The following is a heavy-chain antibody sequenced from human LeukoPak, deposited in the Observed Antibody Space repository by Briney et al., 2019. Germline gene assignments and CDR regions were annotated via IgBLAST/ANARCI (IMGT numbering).Heavy chain of an antibody. CDR1: GFTFDDYA. CDR3: TKEGYPDGYDY. Sequence: GRSLRLSCAASGFTFDDYAMHWVRQAPGKGLEWVSGISWNSGSIGYADSVKGRFTISRDNANNSLYLQMNSLSAEDMALYYCTKEGYPDGYDYWGQGTLVTVSS. J-gene: IGHJ4*02. D-gene: IGHD1-1*01. CDR2: ISWNSGSI. V-gene: IGHV3-9*03.